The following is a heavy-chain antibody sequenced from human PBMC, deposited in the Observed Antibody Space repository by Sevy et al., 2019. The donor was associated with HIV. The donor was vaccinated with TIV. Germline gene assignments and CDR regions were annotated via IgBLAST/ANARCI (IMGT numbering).Heavy chain of an antibody. CDR2: IKGDGSDK. V-gene: IGHV3-7*01. J-gene: IGHJ4*02. D-gene: IGHD3-16*01. CDR3: AHETFGRFLS. CDR1: GFTFSANW. Sequence: GGSLRLSCAASGFTFSANWMNWVRQAPGKGLEWVANIKGDGSDKHYVDSVEGRFPMSRDNAKNLLYLQMNSLRVEDTAVYYCAHETFGRFLSWGQGSLVTVSS.